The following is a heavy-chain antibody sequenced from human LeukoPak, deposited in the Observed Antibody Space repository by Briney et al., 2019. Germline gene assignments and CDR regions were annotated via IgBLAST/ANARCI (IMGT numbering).Heavy chain of an antibody. V-gene: IGHV4-59*01. CDR3: ARDKRMNGYFDY. Sequence: PSETLSLTCTVSGGSISSYYWSWTRQPPGKGLEWIGYIYYSGSTNYNPSLKSRVTISVDTSKNQFSLKLSSVTAADTAVYYCARDKRMNGYFDYWGQGTLVTVSS. J-gene: IGHJ4*02. CDR2: IYYSGST. CDR1: GGSISSYY. D-gene: IGHD2-8*01.